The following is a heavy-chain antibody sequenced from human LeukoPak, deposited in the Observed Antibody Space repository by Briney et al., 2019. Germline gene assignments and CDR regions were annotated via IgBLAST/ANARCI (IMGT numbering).Heavy chain of an antibody. D-gene: IGHD1-14*01. Sequence: SETLSLTCTVSGYSISSGHYRGWIRQPPGKGLEWIGSIYHDGSTNYSPSLNSRVIISLDTSKNQFSLKLSSVTAADTAVYYCARDLSPGATGSYWGQGTLVTVSS. J-gene: IGHJ4*02. CDR2: IYHDGST. CDR3: ARDLSPGATGSY. V-gene: IGHV4-38-2*02. CDR1: GYSISSGHY.